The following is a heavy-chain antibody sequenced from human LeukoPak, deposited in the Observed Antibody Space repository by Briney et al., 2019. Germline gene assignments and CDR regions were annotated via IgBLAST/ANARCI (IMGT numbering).Heavy chain of an antibody. CDR3: ATSIAAAGLDY. CDR1: GFAFGNCG. CDR2: IGGNSGIQT. V-gene: IGHV3-23*01. J-gene: IGHJ4*02. Sequence: PGGSLRLSCAASGFAFGNCGMGWVRQAPGRGLEWVSSIGGNSGIQTYYADSVKGRFTISRDNAKNTLYLQMNSLRAEDTAVYYCATSIAAAGLDYWGQGTLVTVSS. D-gene: IGHD6-13*01.